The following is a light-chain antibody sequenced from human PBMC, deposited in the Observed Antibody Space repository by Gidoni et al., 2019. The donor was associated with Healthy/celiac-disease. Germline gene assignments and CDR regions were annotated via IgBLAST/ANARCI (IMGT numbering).Light chain of an antibody. V-gene: IGKV1-39*01. Sequence: DLQMTQSPSSLSASVGDRVTITCRASQSISSYLNWYQQKPGKAPKLLIYAASSLQSGVPSRFSGSGSGTDFTLTISSLQPEDFATYYCQQSYSTPLWSFXQXTKLEIK. CDR1: QSISSY. J-gene: IGKJ2*04. CDR3: QQSYSTPLWS. CDR2: AAS.